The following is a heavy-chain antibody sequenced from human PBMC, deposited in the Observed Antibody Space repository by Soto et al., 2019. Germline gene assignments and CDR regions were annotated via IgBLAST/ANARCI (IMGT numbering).Heavy chain of an antibody. CDR3: AKGGYCSSIFFFQAEDGIRDVRSVSAFLLNRSSDL. D-gene: IGHD2-2*03. CDR2: ISYDGSNK. J-gene: IGHJ2*01. V-gene: IGHV3-30*18. Sequence: KGLACVADISYDGSNKYYADSVKGRFTISRDNSKNTLYLQMNSLRAEDTAVYYCAKGGYCSSIFFFQAEDGIRDVRSVSAFLLNRSSDL.